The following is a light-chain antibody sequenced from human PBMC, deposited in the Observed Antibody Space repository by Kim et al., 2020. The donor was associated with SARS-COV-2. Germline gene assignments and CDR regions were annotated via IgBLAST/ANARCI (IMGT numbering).Light chain of an antibody. CDR2: AAS. J-gene: IGKJ2*01. CDR3: QKYDGAPYT. CDR1: ESITNH. V-gene: IGKV1-27*01. Sequence: GSVGDRVTIACRASESITNHLAWFQQKPGRPPHLLIYAASALDSGVPSRFSGSGSGTDFTLTITSLQAEDAATYYCQKYDGAPYTFGQGTKVDIK.